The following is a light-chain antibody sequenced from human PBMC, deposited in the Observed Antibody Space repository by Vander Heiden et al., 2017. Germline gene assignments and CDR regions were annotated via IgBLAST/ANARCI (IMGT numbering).Light chain of an antibody. V-gene: IGKV3-15*01. CDR1: QSVSSN. CDR3: QQYNNWPGT. CDR2: GAS. Sequence: EIVMTQSTATLSVSPGERATLSCRASQSVSSNLAWYQQKPGQAPRLLIYGASTRATGIPARFSGSGSGTEFTLTISSLQSEDFAVYYCQQYNNWPGTFGGGTKVEIK. J-gene: IGKJ4*01.